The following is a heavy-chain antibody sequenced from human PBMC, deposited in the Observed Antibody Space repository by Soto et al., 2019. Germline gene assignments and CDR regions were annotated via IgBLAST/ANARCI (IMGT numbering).Heavy chain of an antibody. CDR3: ARSIVVVTALDY. D-gene: IGHD2-21*02. Sequence: QVQLVQSGAEEKKPGASVKVSCKASGYTFTSYAMHWVRQATGQRLEWMGWINAGNGNTKYSQKLQGRVTITRDTSASTAYIELSSLRSEDTAVYYCARSIVVVTALDYWGQGTLVTVSS. CDR1: GYTFTSYA. V-gene: IGHV1-3*05. J-gene: IGHJ4*02. CDR2: INAGNGNT.